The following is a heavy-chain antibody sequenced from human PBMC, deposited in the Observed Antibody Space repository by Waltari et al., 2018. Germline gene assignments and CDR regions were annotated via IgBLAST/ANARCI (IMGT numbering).Heavy chain of an antibody. D-gene: IGHD4-17*01. V-gene: IGHV3-53*01. J-gene: IGHJ4*02. CDR2: IESDGST. Sequence: EVQLVESGGGLIQPGGSLRLSCAASGFTVSSNYMSWVRQAPGKGLEWVSVIESDGSTYYADSVKGRFTISRDNSKNTLYLQMNSLRAEDTAVYYCGSYGGYGDYASDYWGQGTLVTISS. CDR3: GSYGGYGDYASDY. CDR1: GFTVSSNY.